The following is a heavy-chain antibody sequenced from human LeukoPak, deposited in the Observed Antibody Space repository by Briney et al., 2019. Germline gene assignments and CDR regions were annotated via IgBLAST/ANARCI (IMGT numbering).Heavy chain of an antibody. J-gene: IGHJ4*02. Sequence: ASVKVSCKASGYTFTGYYMHWVRQAPGQGLEWMGWSNPNSGGTNYAQKFQGRVTMTRDTSISTAYMELSRLRSDDTAVYYCARVWYYYDSTGILTLYFDYWGQGTLVTVSS. D-gene: IGHD3-22*01. CDR2: SNPNSGGT. V-gene: IGHV1-2*02. CDR1: GYTFTGYY. CDR3: ARVWYYYDSTGILTLYFDY.